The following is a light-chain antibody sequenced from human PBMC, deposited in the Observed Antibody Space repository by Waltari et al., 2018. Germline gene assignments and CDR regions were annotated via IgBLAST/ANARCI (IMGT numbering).Light chain of an antibody. CDR2: QDY. J-gene: IGLJ2*01. Sequence: SYELTQPPSVSVSPGQTASITCSGDKSGNKYTCWYQQKPGQSPLLVIYQDYKRPSGIPERFSGSNSGNTATLTISGTQAMDEADYYCQAWDRGVIFGGGTKLTVL. CDR3: QAWDRGVI. CDR1: KSGNKY. V-gene: IGLV3-1*01.